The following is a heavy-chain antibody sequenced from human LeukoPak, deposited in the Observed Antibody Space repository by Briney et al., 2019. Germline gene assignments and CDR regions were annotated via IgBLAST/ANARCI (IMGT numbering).Heavy chain of an antibody. D-gene: IGHD5-18*01. CDR3: ARDHTATPSY. CDR1: GFTFSSYN. J-gene: IGHJ4*02. V-gene: IGHV3-30*03. Sequence: GRSLRLSCAASGFTFSSYNFHWLSQAPSKGLEWLTVIPYDGNYTSYGASLKGRFTVSRGNSQNTLYLQMTGLRAEDTALYYCARDHTATPSYWGEGTLVTVSS. CDR2: IPYDGNYT.